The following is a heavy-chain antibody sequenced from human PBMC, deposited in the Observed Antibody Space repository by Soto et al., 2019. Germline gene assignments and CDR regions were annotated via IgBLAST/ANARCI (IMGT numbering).Heavy chain of an antibody. V-gene: IGHV3-30-3*01. CDR2: ISYDETNE. CDR1: GFTFSRYS. Sequence: QVQLVESGGGVVQPGRSLRPSFEASGFTFSRYSMTWARQPPGKGLEWVAAISYDETNESYADSVKGRFTISRDNSKNTMFLQMNSLRPEDTAVYFCSRAPFDSSGYFAYWGQGTLVTVSS. CDR3: SRAPFDSSGYFAY. D-gene: IGHD3-22*01. J-gene: IGHJ4*02.